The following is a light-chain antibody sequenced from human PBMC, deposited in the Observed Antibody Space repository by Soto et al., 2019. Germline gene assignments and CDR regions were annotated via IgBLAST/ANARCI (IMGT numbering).Light chain of an antibody. CDR1: SSDIGGFGY. J-gene: IGLJ2*01. V-gene: IGLV2-14*01. Sequence: QSALTQPASVSGSPGQSITISCTGTSSDIGGFGYVSWYQQPPGKAPKLLIFGVTHRPSGISDRFSGSKSGNTASLTISGLQAEDEAHYYCSSYTSSTTLVFGGGTKVTVL. CDR3: SSYTSSTTLV. CDR2: GVT.